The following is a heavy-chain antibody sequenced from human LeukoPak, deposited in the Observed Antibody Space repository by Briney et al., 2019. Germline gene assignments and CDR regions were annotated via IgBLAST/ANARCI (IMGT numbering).Heavy chain of an antibody. J-gene: IGHJ4*02. CDR3: ARGPPPRGTGDNCFPIFDY. CDR1: GDSISSSY. V-gene: IGHV4-59*01. D-gene: IGHD2-15*01. Sequence: SETLSLTCTVSGDSISSSYWSWIRQPPGKGLEWIGYIYYSGNTNYNPSLKSRVTISLDTSKNHFSLNLKSVTTADTAVYYCARGPPPRGTGDNCFPIFDYWGQGTLVTVSS. CDR2: IYYSGNT.